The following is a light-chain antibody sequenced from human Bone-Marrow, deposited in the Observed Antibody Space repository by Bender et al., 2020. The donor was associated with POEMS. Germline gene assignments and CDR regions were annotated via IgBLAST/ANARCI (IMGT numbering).Light chain of an antibody. Sequence: QSVVTQPPSLSEAPRQRVTISCSGSSSNIGNHGVNWYQQLPGEAPKLLIYYDDLLTPGVSDRFSASKSGTSASLAIRALQSEDAALFYCSAWADRLSSWVFGGGTMLTVL. CDR2: YDD. V-gene: IGLV1-36*01. CDR3: SAWADRLSSWV. J-gene: IGLJ3*02. CDR1: SSNIGNHG.